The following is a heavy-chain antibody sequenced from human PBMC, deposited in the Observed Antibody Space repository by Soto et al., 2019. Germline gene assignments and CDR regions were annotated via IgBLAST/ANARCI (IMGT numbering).Heavy chain of an antibody. CDR1: GFTFSSYG. J-gene: IGHJ6*02. CDR3: ARERPYYDILTGYSQYYYGMDV. CDR2: IWYDGSNK. V-gene: IGHV3-33*01. D-gene: IGHD3-9*01. Sequence: GGSLRLSCAASGFTFSSYGMHWVRQAPGKGLEWVAVIWYDGSNKYYADSVKGRFTISRDNSKNTLYLQMNSLRAEDTAVYYYARERPYYDILTGYSQYYYGMDVWGQGTTVTVSS.